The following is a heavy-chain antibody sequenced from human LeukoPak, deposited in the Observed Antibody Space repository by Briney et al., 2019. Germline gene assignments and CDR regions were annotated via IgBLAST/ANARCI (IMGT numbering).Heavy chain of an antibody. Sequence: SETLSLTCTVSGSMYNYYWSWIRQPPGKGLEWIGYIHYNGITNYSPSLKSRVTMSLDTSKNQVSLKLNSVNAADTAVYYCARHISSGGTYAHFDYWGQGTLVTVSS. CDR3: ARHISSGGTYAHFDY. V-gene: IGHV4-59*08. J-gene: IGHJ4*02. D-gene: IGHD1-26*01. CDR2: IHYNGIT. CDR1: GSMYNYY.